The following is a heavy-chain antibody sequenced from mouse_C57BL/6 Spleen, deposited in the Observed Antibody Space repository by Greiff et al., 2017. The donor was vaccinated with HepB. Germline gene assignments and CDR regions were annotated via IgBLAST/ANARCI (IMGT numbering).Heavy chain of an antibody. J-gene: IGHJ2*01. V-gene: IGHV1-82*01. D-gene: IGHD1-1*01. CDR3: ARVGYYYGRSPDY. CDR1: GYAFSSSW. Sequence: VQLQQSGPELVKPGASVKISCKASGYAFSSSWMNWVKQRPGKGLEWIGRIYPGDGDTNYNGKFKGKATLTADKSSSTAYMQLSSLTSEDSAVYFCARVGYYYGRSPDYWGQGTTLTVAS. CDR2: IYPGDGDT.